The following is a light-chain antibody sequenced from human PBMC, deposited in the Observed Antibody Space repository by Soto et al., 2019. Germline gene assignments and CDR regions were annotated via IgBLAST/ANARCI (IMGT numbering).Light chain of an antibody. CDR3: QQYDHLSLT. J-gene: IGKJ4*01. Sequence: DIQMYKSPSSLSASVEDRVIITCRASQSISNHLNWYQQKPGKAPNLLIFDASNLDAGVPSRFSGSGSGTYFTFTIHSLQPEDVATYYCQQYDHLSLTFGGVTKVDI. CDR2: DAS. CDR1: QSISNH. V-gene: IGKV1-33*01.